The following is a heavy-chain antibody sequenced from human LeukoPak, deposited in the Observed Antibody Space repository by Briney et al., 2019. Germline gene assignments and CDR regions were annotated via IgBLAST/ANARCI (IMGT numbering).Heavy chain of an antibody. Sequence: GASVKVSCKASGGTFSNYAITWVRQAPGQGLEWMGGIIPIFRATDYAQKFQDRVTITTDESMSIVYMELSSLRSEDTAVYYCARGLRDSGYEPHPPFGYWGQGTLVSVSS. CDR1: GGTFSNYA. CDR2: IIPIFRAT. V-gene: IGHV1-69*05. D-gene: IGHD5-12*01. CDR3: ARGLRDSGYEPHPPFGY. J-gene: IGHJ4*02.